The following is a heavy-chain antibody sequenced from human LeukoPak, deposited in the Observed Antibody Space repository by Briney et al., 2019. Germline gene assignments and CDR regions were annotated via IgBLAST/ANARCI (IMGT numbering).Heavy chain of an antibody. CDR2: IKPDGRDK. CDR3: AKDGSMPWGYYMDV. Sequence: GRSLRLSCAASGFTFSGYWMSWVRQAPGKGLEWVANIKPDGRDKAYVDSAKGRLTISRDNTKNSLYLQMNSLRAEDTAVYYCAKDGSMPWGYYMDVWGKGTTVTIFS. CDR1: GFTFSGYW. J-gene: IGHJ6*03. D-gene: IGHD2/OR15-2a*01. V-gene: IGHV3-7*01.